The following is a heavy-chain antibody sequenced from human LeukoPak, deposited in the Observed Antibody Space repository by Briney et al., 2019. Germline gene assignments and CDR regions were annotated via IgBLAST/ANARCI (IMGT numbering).Heavy chain of an antibody. J-gene: IGHJ4*02. D-gene: IGHD3-3*01. CDR3: AKDLSLRDFWSGYFDY. CDR2: ISASGSAT. Sequence: GGSLRLSCVASGFIFSKYGMNWVRQAPGKGLEWVAAISASGSATSYADSVRGRFTISRDNSKSTTYLQMNSLRAEDTAVFYCAKDLSLRDFWSGYFDYWGQGIPVTVSS. V-gene: IGHV3-23*01. CDR1: GFIFSKYG.